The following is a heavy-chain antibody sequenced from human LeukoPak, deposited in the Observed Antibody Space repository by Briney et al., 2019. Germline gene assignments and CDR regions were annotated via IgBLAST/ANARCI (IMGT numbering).Heavy chain of an antibody. CDR2: IIRDSSAI. CDR3: ARAPLVRGVIPPFDY. J-gene: IGHJ4*02. D-gene: IGHD3-10*01. Sequence: PGGALRLSCAASGFTFSSYSMNWVRQAPGKGLEWVSFIIRDSSAIYYADSVRGRFTISRDNAENSLYLQMNSLRDEDTAVYYCARAPLVRGVIPPFDYWGQGNLVSVSS. V-gene: IGHV3-48*02. CDR1: GFTFSSYS.